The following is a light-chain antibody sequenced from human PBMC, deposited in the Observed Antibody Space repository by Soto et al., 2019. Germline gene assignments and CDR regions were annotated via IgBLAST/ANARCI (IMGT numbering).Light chain of an antibody. J-gene: IGLJ2*01. CDR2: EVS. CDR1: SSDVGSYNL. Sequence: QSALTQPASVSGSPGQSITISCTGTSSDVGSYNLVSWYQQHPGKAPKLMIYEVSKRPSGVSNRFSGSKSGNTASLTISGLQAEDEADYSCFSYAGSSTLVFGGGTKLTVL. CDR3: FSYAGSSTLV. V-gene: IGLV2-23*02.